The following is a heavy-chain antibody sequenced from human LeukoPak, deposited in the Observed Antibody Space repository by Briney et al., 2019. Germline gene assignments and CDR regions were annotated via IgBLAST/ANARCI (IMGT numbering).Heavy chain of an antibody. V-gene: IGHV4-59*01. J-gene: IGHJ4*02. CDR1: GASLSDYY. CDR2: ISDTGKT. CDR3: VTGYYEPFDN. D-gene: IGHD3-3*01. Sequence: PSETLSLTYNVSGASLSDYYWGWIRQSPAKGLEWLGYISDTGKTDYNPSLNSRGTLSLDTSKNQFSLRLASVTAADTAVYYCVTGYYEPFDNWGQGTLVTVSS.